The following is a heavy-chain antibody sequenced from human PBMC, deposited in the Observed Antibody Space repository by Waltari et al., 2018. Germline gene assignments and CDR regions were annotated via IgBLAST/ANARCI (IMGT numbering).Heavy chain of an antibody. CDR3: VKDLDSTWSFDS. CDR1: GFTLSRNG. D-gene: IGHD6-13*01. CDR2: ILSDGRTK. V-gene: IGHV3-30*02. Sequence: QVQLVESGGGVVQPGGSLRLSCAASGFTLSRNGMHWVRQAPGKGREWVTFILSDGRTKYYAESVKGRFTISRDESRNTLYLQMNNLRAEDTAVYYCVKDLDSTWSFDSWGQGTLVIVSS. J-gene: IGHJ4*02.